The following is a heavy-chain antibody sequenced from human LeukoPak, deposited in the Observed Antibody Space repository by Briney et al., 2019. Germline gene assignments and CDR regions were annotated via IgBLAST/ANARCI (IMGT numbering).Heavy chain of an antibody. CDR2: ISGSGGST. CDR1: GFTFSSYA. V-gene: IGHV3-23*01. J-gene: IGHJ6*02. D-gene: IGHD3-3*01. Sequence: PEGSLRLSCAASGFTFSSYAMSWVRQAPVKVLEWVSAISGSGGSTYYADSVKGRFTISRDNSKNTLYLQMNSLRAEDTAVYYCAKDLSAHDFWSGYYRHGYYGMDVWGQGTTVTVSS. CDR3: AKDLSAHDFWSGYYRHGYYGMDV.